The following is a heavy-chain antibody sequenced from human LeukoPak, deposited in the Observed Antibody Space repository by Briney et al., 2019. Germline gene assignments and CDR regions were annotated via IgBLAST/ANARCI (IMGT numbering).Heavy chain of an antibody. D-gene: IGHD2-2*01. J-gene: IGHJ4*02. CDR1: GYTFTGYY. V-gene: IGHV1-2*02. CDR3: ATSRGYCSSASCTPFDY. CDR2: INPNSGGT. Sequence: ASVEVSCKASGYTFTGYYMHWVRQAPGQGLEWMGWINPNSGGTNYAQKFQGRVTMTRDTSISTAYMELSRLRSDDTAVFYCATSRGYCSSASCTPFDYWGQGTLVTVSS.